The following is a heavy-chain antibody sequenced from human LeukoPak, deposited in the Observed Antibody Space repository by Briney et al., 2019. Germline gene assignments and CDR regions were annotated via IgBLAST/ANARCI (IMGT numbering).Heavy chain of an antibody. CDR3: ARDHYSNYYFDY. Sequence: SETLSLTCTVSGGSISSSSYYWGWIRQPPGKGLEWIGSIYYSGSTYYNPPLKSRVTISVDTSKNQFSLKLSSVTAADTAVYYCARDHYSNYYFDYWGQGTLVTVSS. V-gene: IGHV4-39*07. CDR2: IYYSGST. J-gene: IGHJ4*02. D-gene: IGHD4-11*01. CDR1: GGSISSSSYY.